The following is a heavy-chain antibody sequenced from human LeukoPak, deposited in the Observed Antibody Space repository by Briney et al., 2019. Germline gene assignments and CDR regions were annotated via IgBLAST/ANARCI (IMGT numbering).Heavy chain of an antibody. J-gene: IGHJ4*02. CDR1: GFSLSGYW. D-gene: IGHD5-18*01. CDR3: ARGGYSFDY. Sequence: GGTLRLSCAASGFSLSGYWMTWVRQAPGKGLEWVARLHADGVEQNYVDSVTGRFTMSRDNAKNSLDLQMNSLRVEDTAVYYCARGGYSFDYLGQGTLVAVSS. V-gene: IGHV3-7*01. CDR2: LHADGVEQ.